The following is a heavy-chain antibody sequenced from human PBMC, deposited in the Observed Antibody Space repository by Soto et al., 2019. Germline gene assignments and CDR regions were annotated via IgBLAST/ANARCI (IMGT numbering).Heavy chain of an antibody. V-gene: IGHV4-59*01. Sequence: PSETLSLTCTVSGGSISRYYWSWIRQPPGKGLEWIGYTYYSGSTNYNPSLKSRVTISVDTSKNQFSLKLSSLTAADTAVYYCARDRDGGHNWFAPWGQGTLVTVSS. CDR2: TYYSGST. CDR3: ARDRDGGHNWFAP. CDR1: GGSISRYY. D-gene: IGHD3-10*01. J-gene: IGHJ5*02.